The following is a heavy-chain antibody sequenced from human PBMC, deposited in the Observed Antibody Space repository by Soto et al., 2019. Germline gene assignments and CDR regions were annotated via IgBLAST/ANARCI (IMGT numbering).Heavy chain of an antibody. CDR2: IYPGDSDT. CDR1: GYSFTSYW. J-gene: IGHJ6*02. D-gene: IGHD2-2*01. CDR3: ARGYCSSTSCYGTPYYYYYGMDV. V-gene: IGHV5-51*01. Sequence: PGESLKISCKGSGYSFTSYWIGWVRQMPGKGLEWMGIIYPGDSDTRYSPSFQGQVTISADKSISTAYLQWSSLKASDTAMYYCARGYCSSTSCYGTPYYYYYGMDVWGQGTTVTVSS.